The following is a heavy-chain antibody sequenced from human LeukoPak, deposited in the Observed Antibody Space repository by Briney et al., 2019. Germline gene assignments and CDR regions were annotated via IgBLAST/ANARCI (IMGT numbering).Heavy chain of an antibody. CDR1: GGSISSYY. CDR3: GGRTRLSSGFDY. V-gene: IGHV4-59*08. D-gene: IGHD6-6*01. J-gene: IGHJ4*02. CDR2: IYYSGST. Sequence: KPSETLSLTCTVSGGSISSYYWSWIRQPPGKGLEWIGYIYYSGSTNYNPSLKSRVTISVDTSKNQFSLKLSSVTAADTAVYYCGGRTRLSSGFDYWGQGTLVTVSS.